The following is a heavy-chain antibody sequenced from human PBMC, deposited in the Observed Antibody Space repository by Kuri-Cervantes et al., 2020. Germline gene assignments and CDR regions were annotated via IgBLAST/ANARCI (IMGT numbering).Heavy chain of an antibody. J-gene: IGHJ4*02. CDR2: IYYSGST. V-gene: IGHV4-31*03. CDR1: GGSISSGGYY. Sequence: SETLSLTCTVSGGSISSGGYYWSWIRQHPGKGLEWIGYIYYSGSTYYNPSLKSRVTISVDTSKNQFSLKLSSVTAADTAVYYCAVHVDTAMVKGFDYWGQGTLVTVSS. CDR3: AVHVDTAMVKGFDY. D-gene: IGHD5-18*01.